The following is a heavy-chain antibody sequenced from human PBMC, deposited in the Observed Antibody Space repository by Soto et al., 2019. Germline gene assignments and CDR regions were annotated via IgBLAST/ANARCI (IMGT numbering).Heavy chain of an antibody. Sequence: QVQLQESGPGLVKPSQTLSLTCTVSGGSISGGGYYWSWIRQHPGKGLEWIGYIFYSGSTQYNPSLKRRVTISLDTSENQFSLNLSSVIAADTAVYYCARDSPYVDTPRFDSWGQGTLVTVSS. CDR2: IFYSGST. CDR1: GGSISGGGYY. J-gene: IGHJ4*02. V-gene: IGHV4-31*03. CDR3: ARDSPYVDTPRFDS. D-gene: IGHD3-16*01.